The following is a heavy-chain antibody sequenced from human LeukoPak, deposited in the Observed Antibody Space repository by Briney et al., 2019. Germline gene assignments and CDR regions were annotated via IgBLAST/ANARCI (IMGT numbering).Heavy chain of an antibody. J-gene: IGHJ4*02. CDR3: ARMPRGITVTQYYFDY. V-gene: IGHV3-23*01. Sequence: GGSLRLSCAASGFTVSSNYMSWVRQAPGKGLEWVSAISGSGGSTYYADSVKGRFTISRDNSKNTLYLQMNSLGAEDSAVYFCARMPRGITVTQYYFDYWGQGILVTVSS. D-gene: IGHD1-20*01. CDR1: GFTVSSNY. CDR2: ISGSGGST.